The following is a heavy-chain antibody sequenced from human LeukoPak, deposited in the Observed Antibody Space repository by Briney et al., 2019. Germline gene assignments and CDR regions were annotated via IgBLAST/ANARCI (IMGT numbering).Heavy chain of an antibody. J-gene: IGHJ5*02. V-gene: IGHV4-34*01. CDR2: INHSGST. CDR1: GGSFSGYY. D-gene: IGHD5-24*01. Sequence: SETLSLTCAVYGGSFSGYYWSWIRQPPGKGLEWIGEINHSGSTNYNPSPKSRVTTSVDTTKNQFSLLLRSVTAADTAVYYCATRGQREMATIGWFDPWGQGTLVTVSS. CDR3: ATRGQREMATIGWFDP.